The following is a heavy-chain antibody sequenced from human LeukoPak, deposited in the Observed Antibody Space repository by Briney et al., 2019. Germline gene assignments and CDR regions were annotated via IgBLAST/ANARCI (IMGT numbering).Heavy chain of an antibody. Sequence: TGGSLRLSCAASGFTFSSYAMHWVRQAPGKGLEWVAVISYDGSNKYYADSVKGRFTISRDNSKNTLYLQMNSLRAEDTAVYYCAKSLELPHAGDYFDYWGQGTLVTVSS. CDR2: ISYDGSNK. D-gene: IGHD1-7*01. CDR1: GFTFSSYA. J-gene: IGHJ4*02. CDR3: AKSLELPHAGDYFDY. V-gene: IGHV3-30*04.